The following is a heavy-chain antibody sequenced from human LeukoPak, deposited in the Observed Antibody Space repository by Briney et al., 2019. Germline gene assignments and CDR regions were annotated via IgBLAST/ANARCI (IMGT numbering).Heavy chain of an antibody. J-gene: IGHJ4*02. V-gene: IGHV4-61*02. Sequence: SETLSLTCTVSGGSISSSSYYWSWIRQPAGKGLEWIGRIYTSGSTNYNPSLKSRVTMSVDTSKNQFSLKLSSVTAADTAVYYCARSGASSSGWPFDYWGQGTLVTVSS. D-gene: IGHD6-19*01. CDR3: ARSGASSSGWPFDY. CDR2: IYTSGST. CDR1: GGSISSSSYY.